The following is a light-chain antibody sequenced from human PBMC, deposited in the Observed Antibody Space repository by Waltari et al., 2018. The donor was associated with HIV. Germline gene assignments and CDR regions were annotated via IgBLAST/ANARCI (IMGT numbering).Light chain of an antibody. J-gene: IGKJ5*01. V-gene: IGKV1-33*01. CDR3: QQYDNLPLT. CDR1: QDISNY. CDR2: DAS. Sequence: DIQLTQSPSSLSAYVGDRVTITCQASQDISNYLNWYQQKPGKSPKLLIYDASNLETGVPSRFSGGGSGTDFTFTISSLQPEDFATFYCQQYDNLPLTFGQGTRLEIK.